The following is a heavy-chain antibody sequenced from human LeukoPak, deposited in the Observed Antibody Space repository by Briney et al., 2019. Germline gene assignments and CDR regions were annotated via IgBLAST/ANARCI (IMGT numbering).Heavy chain of an antibody. J-gene: IGHJ4*02. CDR3: TRGGSTPTTGWYD. CDR1: GYTFTSYY. Sequence: ASVKVSCKASGYTFTSYYMHWVRQAPGQGLEWMGLINPNSGSTTYAQKFQGRVTMTRDTSTSTVSMELSSLRSDDTAVYYCTRGGSTPTTGWYDWGQGTLVTVSS. D-gene: IGHD6-19*01. CDR2: INPNSGST. V-gene: IGHV1-46*01.